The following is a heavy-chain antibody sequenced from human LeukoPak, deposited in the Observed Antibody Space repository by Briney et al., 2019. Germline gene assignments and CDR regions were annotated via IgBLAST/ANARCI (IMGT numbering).Heavy chain of an antibody. D-gene: IGHD3-10*01. Sequence: SETLSLTCTVSGGSTSSYHWNWIRQPPGKGLEWIGYIYYSGSANYNPSLKSRVTISVDTSKNQFSLKLSSVTAADTAVYYCAREHYYGSGIDYWGQGTLVTVSS. CDR3: AREHYYGSGIDY. J-gene: IGHJ4*02. CDR1: GGSTSSYH. CDR2: IYYSGSA. V-gene: IGHV4-59*01.